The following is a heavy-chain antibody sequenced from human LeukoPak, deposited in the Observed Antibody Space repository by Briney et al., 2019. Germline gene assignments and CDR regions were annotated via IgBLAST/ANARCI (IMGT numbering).Heavy chain of an antibody. J-gene: IGHJ4*02. D-gene: IGHD6-6*01. CDR3: AGGRGSSSSDY. Sequence: ASVKVSCKASGYTFTSYDINWVRQATGQGLEWMGWMNPNSGNTGYAQKFQGRVTMTRNTSICTAYMQLSRLRSDDTAGYYWAGGRGSSSSDYWGEGSLVTVSS. CDR2: MNPNSGNT. V-gene: IGHV1-8*01. CDR1: GYTFTSYD.